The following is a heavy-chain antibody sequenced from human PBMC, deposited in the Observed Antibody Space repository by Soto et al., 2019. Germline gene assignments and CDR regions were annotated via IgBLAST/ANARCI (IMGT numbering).Heavy chain of an antibody. J-gene: IGHJ4*02. V-gene: IGHV3-30*18. Sequence: GGSLRLSCAVSGFTFSDYGMHWVRQAPGKGLEWVAVMPYAGSYKYYADSVKGRFTISRDLSGNTLFLQMNSLRLEDTAVYFCAKEMYPRTVLDSSSPWGDYWGQGALVTVSS. CDR2: MPYAGSYK. CDR1: GFTFSDYG. CDR3: AKEMYPRTVLDSSSPWGDY. D-gene: IGHD6-6*01.